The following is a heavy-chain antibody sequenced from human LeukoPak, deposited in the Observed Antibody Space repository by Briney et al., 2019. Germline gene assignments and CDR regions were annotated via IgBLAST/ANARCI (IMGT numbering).Heavy chain of an antibody. CDR1: GYTFTGYY. CDR3: ARDRIDEYSSGVGDY. D-gene: IGHD6-25*01. CDR2: INPNSGGT. V-gene: IGHV1-2*02. Sequence: ASVRVSCKASGYTFTGYYMHWVRQAPGQGLEGMGWINPNSGGTNYAQKVQGRVTMTRDTSISTAYMELSRLRSDDTAVYYCARDRIDEYSSGVGDYWGQGTLVTVSS. J-gene: IGHJ4*02.